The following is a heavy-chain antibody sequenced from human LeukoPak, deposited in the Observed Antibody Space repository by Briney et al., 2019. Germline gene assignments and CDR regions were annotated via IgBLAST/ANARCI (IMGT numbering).Heavy chain of an antibody. D-gene: IGHD6-19*01. CDR1: GFTFSSYA. Sequence: LGGSLRLSCAASGFTFSSYAMSWVRQAPGKGLEWVSAISGSGGSTYYADSVKGRFLIFRDTSKNTVDLQMNSLRVEDTAVYYCAGRRSSGWYAYWGQGTLVTVSS. CDR2: ISGSGGST. V-gene: IGHV3-23*01. J-gene: IGHJ4*02. CDR3: AGRRSSGWYAY.